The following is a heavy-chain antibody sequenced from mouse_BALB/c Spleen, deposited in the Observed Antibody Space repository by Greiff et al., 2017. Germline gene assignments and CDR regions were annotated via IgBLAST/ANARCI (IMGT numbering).Heavy chain of an antibody. CDR3: ARSYGGYWYFDV. J-gene: IGHJ1*01. CDR1: GYSITSGYY. D-gene: IGHD1-1*02. CDR2: ISYDGSN. Sequence: EVQLQESGPGLVKPSQSLSLTCSVTGYSITSGYYWNWIRQFPGNKLEWMGYISYDGSNNYNPSLKNRISITRDTSKNQFFLKLNSVTTEDTATYYCARSYGGYWYFDVWGAGTTVTVSS. V-gene: IGHV3-6*02.